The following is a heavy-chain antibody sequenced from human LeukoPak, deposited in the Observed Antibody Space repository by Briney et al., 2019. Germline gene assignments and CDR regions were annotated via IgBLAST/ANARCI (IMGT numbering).Heavy chain of an antibody. V-gene: IGHV4-38-2*02. CDR1: GYSISSGYY. D-gene: IGHD6-19*01. CDR3: ARDSSSAWAH. Sequence: SETLSLTCTVSGYSISSGYYWGWIRQSPGKGLEWIGSIYHSGNTYYNPSLKSRVTISVDTSTNQFSLRLRSVTAADTAVYYCARDSSSAWAHWGQGTLVTVSS. CDR2: IYHSGNT. J-gene: IGHJ4*02.